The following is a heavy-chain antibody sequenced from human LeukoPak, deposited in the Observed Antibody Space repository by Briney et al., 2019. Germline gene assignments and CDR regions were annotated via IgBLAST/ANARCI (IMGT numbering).Heavy chain of an antibody. CDR2: ISGSDFTT. CDR3: AREQWLRFDS. Sequence: GGTLRLSCAASGFTFSNYDMNWVRQAPGKGLEWVSGISGSDFTTYYADSVKGRFTISRDNSKNTLFLQMDSLRAEDTAIYYCAREQWLRFDSWGQGTLVTVSS. J-gene: IGHJ4*02. CDR1: GFTFSNYD. D-gene: IGHD5-12*01. V-gene: IGHV3-23*01.